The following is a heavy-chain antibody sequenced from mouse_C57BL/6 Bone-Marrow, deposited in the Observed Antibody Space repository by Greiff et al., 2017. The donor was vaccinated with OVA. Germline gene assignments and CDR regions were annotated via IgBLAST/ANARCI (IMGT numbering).Heavy chain of an antibody. D-gene: IGHD2-1*01. CDR1: GYTFPDYY. CDR3: ARGRCVTN. J-gene: IGHJ2*01. V-gene: IGHV1-76*01. CDR2: IYPGSGNT. Sequence: QVQLKESGAELVRPGASVKLSCKASGYTFPDYYINWVKQRPGQGLEWISRIYPGSGNTYYNEKFKGKATLTAEKSSSTAYMQLSSLTSEDSAVYFWARGRCVTNWGQGTTLTVSS.